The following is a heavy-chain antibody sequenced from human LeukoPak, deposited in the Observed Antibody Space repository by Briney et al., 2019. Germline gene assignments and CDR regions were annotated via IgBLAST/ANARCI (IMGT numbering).Heavy chain of an antibody. Sequence: PGGSLRLSCAASGFTVSSNYMSWVRQAPGKGLEWVSVIYSGGSTYYADSVKGRFTISRDNSKNTLYLQMNSLRAEDTAVYYCAKDLKGVVPAAIALDYWGQGTLVTVSS. CDR2: IYSGGST. V-gene: IGHV3-53*01. CDR1: GFTVSSNY. J-gene: IGHJ4*02. D-gene: IGHD2-2*01. CDR3: AKDLKGVVPAAIALDY.